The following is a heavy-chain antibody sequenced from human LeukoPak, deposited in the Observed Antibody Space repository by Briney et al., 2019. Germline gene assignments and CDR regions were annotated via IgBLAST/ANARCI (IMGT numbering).Heavy chain of an antibody. CDR3: AGHVTVVPAATYYYYYYMDV. Sequence: GESLKVSCKGSGYSFTSYWIGWVRQMPGKGLEWMGIIYPGDSDTRYSPSFQGQVTISADKSISTAYLQWSSLKASDTAMYYCAGHVTVVPAATYYYYYYMDVWGKGTTVTVSS. D-gene: IGHD2-2*01. CDR1: GYSFTSYW. V-gene: IGHV5-51*01. J-gene: IGHJ6*03. CDR2: IYPGDSDT.